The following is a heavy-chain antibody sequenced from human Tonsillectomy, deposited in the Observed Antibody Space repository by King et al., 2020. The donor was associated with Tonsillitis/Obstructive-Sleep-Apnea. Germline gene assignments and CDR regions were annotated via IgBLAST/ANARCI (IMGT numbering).Heavy chain of an antibody. CDR2: IYYTGTT. CDR1: GASISSSDYY. Sequence: LQLQESGPGLVKPSETLSLPCSVSGASISSSDYYWGWIRPPPGKGLEWIGSIYYTGTTYYNPSLESRVTIPVDTSKNQFSLKLSSVTAADTAVYYCARQTDLIGAYYYCIDVWGKGTTVTVSS. V-gene: IGHV4-39*01. J-gene: IGHJ6*03. D-gene: IGHD2/OR15-2a*01. CDR3: ARQTDLIGAYYYCIDV.